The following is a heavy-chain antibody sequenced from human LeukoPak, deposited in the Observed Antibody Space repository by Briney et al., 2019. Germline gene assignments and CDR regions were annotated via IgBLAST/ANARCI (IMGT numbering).Heavy chain of an antibody. CDR2: ICKDGGSK. CDR1: GFTFDNYA. D-gene: IGHD1-26*01. J-gene: IGHJ5*02. CDR3: AKGDRRGSYYNRFDP. V-gene: IGHV3-43*02. Sequence: GGSLRLSCAASGFTFDNYAMHWVRQAPGKSLEWVSLICKDGGSKYYADSVKGRFTISRDNSKNSLHLQMSSLRSEDTALYYCAKGDRRGSYYNRFDPWGQGTLVTVSS.